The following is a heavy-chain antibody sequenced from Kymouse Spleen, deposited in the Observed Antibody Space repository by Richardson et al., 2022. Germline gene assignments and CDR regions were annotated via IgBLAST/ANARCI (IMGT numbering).Heavy chain of an antibody. Sequence: QLQLQESGPGLVKPSETLSLTCTVSGGSISSSSYYWGWIRQPPGKGLEWIGSIYYSGSTYYNPSLKSRVTISVDTSKNQFSLKLSSVTAADTAVYYCAGGSGSYYYYYYGMDVWGQGTTVTVSS. J-gene: IGHJ6*02. D-gene: IGHD3-10*01. CDR1: GGSISSSSYY. CDR3: AGGSGSYYYYYYGMDV. CDR2: IYYSGST. V-gene: IGHV4-39*01.